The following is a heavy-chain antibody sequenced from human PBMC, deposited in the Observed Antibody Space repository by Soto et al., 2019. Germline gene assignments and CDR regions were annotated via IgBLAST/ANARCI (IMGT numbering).Heavy chain of an antibody. J-gene: IGHJ5*02. CDR1: GFLFKDYS. CDR2: ISWGDGERT. V-gene: IGHV3-43*01. CDR3: AAADFGDFPNWFAP. Sequence: EVQLVESGGAVVQPGGSLRLSCVGSGFLFKDYSMHWVRQVPGKGLEWVSLISWGDGERTYYADSVKSRFTISRDNDRNSVFLHMNSVRTDDTALYYCAAADFGDFPNWFAPWGQGTLVTVSS. D-gene: IGHD4-17*01.